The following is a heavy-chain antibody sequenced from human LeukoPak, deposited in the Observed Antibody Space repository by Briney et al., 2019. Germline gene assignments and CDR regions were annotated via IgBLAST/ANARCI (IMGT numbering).Heavy chain of an antibody. D-gene: IGHD3-10*01. CDR1: GHTFTGYY. V-gene: IGHV1-2*02. CDR3: ARGRYYGSGSWGANWFDP. J-gene: IGHJ5*02. CDR2: INPNSGGT. Sequence: ASVKVSCKASGHTFTGYYMHWVRQAPGQGLEWMGWINPNSGGTNYAQKFQGRVTMTRDTSISTAYMELSRLRSDDTAVYYCARGRYYGSGSWGANWFDPWGQGTLVTVSS.